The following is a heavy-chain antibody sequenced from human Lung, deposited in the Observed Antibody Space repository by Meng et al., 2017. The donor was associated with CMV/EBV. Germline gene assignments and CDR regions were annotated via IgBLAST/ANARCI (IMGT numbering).Heavy chain of an antibody. J-gene: IGHJ4*02. V-gene: IGHV3-30*04. CDR2: ISYDVSNK. D-gene: IGHD3-3*01. CDR3: ARDRRGGPIFGVVTNYFDY. CDR1: TFNSYA. Sequence: TFNSYAMHWVRQAPGKGLEWVAVISYDVSNKYYADSMEGRFTISRDNSKNTLYLQMNSLRAEDTSVYYCARDRRGGPIFGVVTNYFDYWGQGTLVTVSS.